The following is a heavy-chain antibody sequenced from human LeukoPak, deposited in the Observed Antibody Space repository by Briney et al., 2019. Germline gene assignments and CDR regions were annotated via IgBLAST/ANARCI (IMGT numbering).Heavy chain of an antibody. CDR1: GFTFSSYG. D-gene: IGHD5-18*01. Sequence: QAGGSLRLSCAASGFTFSSYGMHWVRQAPGKGLEWVAVISYDGSNKYYADSVKGRFTISRDNSKNTLYLQVNSLRAEDTAFYYCAKSSTHTAMAVLDYWGQGTLVTVSS. CDR3: AKSSTHTAMAVLDY. V-gene: IGHV3-30*18. CDR2: ISYDGSNK. J-gene: IGHJ4*02.